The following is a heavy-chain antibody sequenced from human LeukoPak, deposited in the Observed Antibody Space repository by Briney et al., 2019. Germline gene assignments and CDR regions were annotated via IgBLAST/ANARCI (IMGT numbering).Heavy chain of an antibody. D-gene: IGHD2-21*01. Sequence: SQTLSLTCTVSGGSISSGSYYWSWIRQPAGKGLEWIGRIYTSGSTNYNPSLKSRVTISVDTSKNQFSLKLSSVTAADTAVYYCARSAPPYCGGDCYGYWGQGTLVTVSS. CDR2: IYTSGST. J-gene: IGHJ4*02. V-gene: IGHV4-61*02. CDR3: ARSAPPYCGGDCYGY. CDR1: GGSISSGSYY.